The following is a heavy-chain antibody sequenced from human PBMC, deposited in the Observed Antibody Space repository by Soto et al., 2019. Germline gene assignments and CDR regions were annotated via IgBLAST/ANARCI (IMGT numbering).Heavy chain of an antibody. J-gene: IGHJ4*02. D-gene: IGHD3-10*01. CDR3: EISYRPVGNY. CDR1: GFTFDYYW. V-gene: IGHV3-74*01. CDR2: IKNDGSDI. Sequence: GGSLRLSCAESGFTFDYYWMPWVRQVPGKGLVWVSRIKNDGSDISYADSVKGRFTISRDNAKKTLYLQMNSLRAEDTAVYYCEISYRPVGNYWGQG.